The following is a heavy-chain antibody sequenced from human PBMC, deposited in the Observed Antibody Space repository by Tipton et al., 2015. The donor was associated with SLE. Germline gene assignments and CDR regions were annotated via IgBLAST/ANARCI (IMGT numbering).Heavy chain of an antibody. CDR2: ISGSGGST. V-gene: IGHV3-23*01. CDR3: AKGRGVRGVTLPFDY. CDR1: GFTFGDYA. D-gene: IGHD3-10*01. J-gene: IGHJ4*02. Sequence: SLRLSCTASGFTFGDYAMSWVRQAPGKGLEWVSAISGSGGSTYYADSVKGRFTISRDNSKNTLYLQMNSLRAEDTAVYYCAKGRGVRGVTLPFDYWGQGTLVTVSS.